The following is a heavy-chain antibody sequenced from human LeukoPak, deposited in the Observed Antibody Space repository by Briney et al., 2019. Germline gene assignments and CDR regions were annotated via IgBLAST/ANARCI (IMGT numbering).Heavy chain of an antibody. D-gene: IGHD1/OR15-1a*01. J-gene: IGHJ4*02. V-gene: IGHV4-30-4*01. CDR2: IYYSGST. CDR1: GGSISSGNYY. Sequence: KASETLSLTCTVSGGSISSGNYYWTWIRQPPGKGLEWIGYIYYSGSTYYNPSLKSRVTISVDTSRNQFSLKLNSVTAADTAVYYCARDFKGITTIDYWGQGTLVTVSS. CDR3: ARDFKGITTIDY.